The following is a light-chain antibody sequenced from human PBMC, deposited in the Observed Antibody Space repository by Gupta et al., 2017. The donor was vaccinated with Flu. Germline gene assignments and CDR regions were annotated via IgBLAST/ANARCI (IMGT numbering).Light chain of an antibody. Sequence: EIVLTQSPATLSLSPGERATLYCRASQIISNYLAWYQQKPGQAPRLLIYDTSNRATGIPARFSGSGSGTDFTLTISSLEPEDFAVYYCQQRSNWLWTFGQGTKVEFK. CDR3: QQRSNWLWT. CDR2: DTS. CDR1: QIISNY. V-gene: IGKV3-11*01. J-gene: IGKJ1*01.